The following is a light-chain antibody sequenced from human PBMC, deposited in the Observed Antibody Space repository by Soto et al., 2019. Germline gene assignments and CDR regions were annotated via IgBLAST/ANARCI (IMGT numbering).Light chain of an antibody. V-gene: IGKV1-39*01. CDR2: GIF. J-gene: IGKJ4*01. CDR3: QQTYKIPLN. Sequence: DIQMTQSPSSLSASVGDRVTITCRASQNIGNYLNWYEQKPGKAPKLLNEGIFNLQGGVPSRFSGTGSVTDFTLTNSGLQPEDFANFYCQQTYKIPLNFGGGTKVEIK. CDR1: QNIGNY.